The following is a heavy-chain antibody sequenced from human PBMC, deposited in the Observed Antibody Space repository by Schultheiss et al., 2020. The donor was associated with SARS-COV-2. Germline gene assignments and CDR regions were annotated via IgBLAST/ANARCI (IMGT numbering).Heavy chain of an antibody. CDR2: ISGSGGST. J-gene: IGHJ4*02. D-gene: IGHD6-19*01. CDR1: GFTFSSYA. V-gene: IGHV3-23*01. Sequence: GGSLRLSCAGSGFTFSSYAMSWVRQAPGKGLEWVSAISGSGGSTYYADSVKGRFTISRGNAKNSLYLQMNSLRAEDTAVYYCAKTYRSAWFDWERGFDYWGQGTLVTVSS. CDR3: AKTYRSAWFDWERGFDY.